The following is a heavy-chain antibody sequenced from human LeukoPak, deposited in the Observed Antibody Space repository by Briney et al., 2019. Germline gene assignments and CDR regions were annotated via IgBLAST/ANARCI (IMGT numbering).Heavy chain of an antibody. V-gene: IGHV3-21*01. CDR1: GFTVSSNY. D-gene: IGHD3-16*02. Sequence: GGSLRLSCAASGFTVSSNYMSWVRQAPGKGLEWVSSITGSSTYIHYADSVKGRFTISRDNAKNSLYLQMNSLRAEDTAVYYCARGFADFVWGSYPSSYWGQGILVTVSS. CDR2: ITGSSTYI. CDR3: ARGFADFVWGSYPSSY. J-gene: IGHJ4*02.